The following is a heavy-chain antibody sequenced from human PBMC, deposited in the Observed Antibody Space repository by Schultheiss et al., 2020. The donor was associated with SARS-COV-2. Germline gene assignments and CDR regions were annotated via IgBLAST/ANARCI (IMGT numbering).Heavy chain of an antibody. CDR2: IYHSGST. CDR3: ARAHGMDV. J-gene: IGHJ6*02. CDR1: GGSISSGGYS. V-gene: IGHV4-30-2*01. Sequence: SETLSLTFAVSGGSISSGGYSWSWIRQPPGKGLEWIGYIYHSGSTYYNPSLKSRVTISVDRSKNQFSLKLSSVTAADTAVYYCARAHGMDVWGQGTTVTVSS.